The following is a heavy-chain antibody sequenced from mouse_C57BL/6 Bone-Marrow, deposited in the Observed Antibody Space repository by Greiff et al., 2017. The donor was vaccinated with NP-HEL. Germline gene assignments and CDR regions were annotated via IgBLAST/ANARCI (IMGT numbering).Heavy chain of an antibody. CDR2: IDPENGDT. CDR3: TRGSYAMDY. CDR1: RFNIKDDY. J-gene: IGHJ4*01. V-gene: IGHV14-4*01. Sequence: VQLKQSGAELVRPGASVKLSCTASRFNIKDDYMHWVKQRPEQGLEWIGWIDPENGDTEYASKFQGKATITADTSSNTAYLQLSSLTSEDTAVYYCTRGSYAMDYWGQGTSVTVSS.